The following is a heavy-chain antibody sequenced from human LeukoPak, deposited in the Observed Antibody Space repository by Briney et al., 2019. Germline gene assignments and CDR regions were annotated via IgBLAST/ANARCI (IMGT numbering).Heavy chain of an antibody. CDR2: INTNTGNP. V-gene: IGHV7-4-1*02. Sequence: ASVKVSCKASGYTFPSYGISWVRQAPGQGLEWMGWINTNTGNPTYAQGFTGRFVFSLDTSVSTAYLQISSLKAEDTAVYYCAAIEESPWLDYWGQGTLVTVSS. D-gene: IGHD2/OR15-2a*01. CDR1: GYTFPSYG. CDR3: AAIEESPWLDY. J-gene: IGHJ4*02.